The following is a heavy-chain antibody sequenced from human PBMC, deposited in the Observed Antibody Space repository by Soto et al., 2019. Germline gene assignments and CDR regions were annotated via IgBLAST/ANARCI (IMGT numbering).Heavy chain of an antibody. CDR2: INPDSGAT. CDR3: ARGDYGTGGYPFPYFDY. Sequence: HEHLVQSGDEVKRPGASLKVSCKASGYSFTGYYIHWVRQAPGQGLEWMGWINPDSGATNYAQNFQGRVTLTSDKSISTASMDLTSLTSDDPAVYYCARGDYGTGGYPFPYFDYWGQGTLVIASS. J-gene: IGHJ4*02. D-gene: IGHD2-8*02. CDR1: GYSFTGYY. V-gene: IGHV1-2*02.